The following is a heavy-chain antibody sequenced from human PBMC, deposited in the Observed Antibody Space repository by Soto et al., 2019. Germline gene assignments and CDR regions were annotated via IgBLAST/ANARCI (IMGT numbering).Heavy chain of an antibody. J-gene: IGHJ4*02. V-gene: IGHV3-23*01. Sequence: PGGSLRLSCAASGFTFSSYAMSWVRQAPGKGLEWVSRISGNGSSTYYADSVKGRFTISRDNAKNTLYLQMNSLRAEDTAVYYCAREEQAVAGFDYWGQGTLVTVSS. CDR2: ISGNGSST. CDR1: GFTFSSYA. CDR3: AREEQAVAGFDY. D-gene: IGHD6-19*01.